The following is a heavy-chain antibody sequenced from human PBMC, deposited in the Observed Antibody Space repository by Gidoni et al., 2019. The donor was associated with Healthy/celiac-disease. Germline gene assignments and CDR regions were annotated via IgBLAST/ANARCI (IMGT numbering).Heavy chain of an antibody. CDR2: IYYSGST. D-gene: IGHD5-18*01. J-gene: IGHJ4*02. CDR3: ARGVQLWFLHTHPYYFDY. CDR1: GGSISSYY. Sequence: QVQLQESGPGLVKPSETLSLTCTVSGGSISSYYWSWIRQPPGKGLEWIGYIYYSGSTNYNPSLKSRVTISVDTSKNQFSLKLSSVTAADTAVYYCARGVQLWFLHTHPYYFDYWGQGTLVTVSS. V-gene: IGHV4-59*01.